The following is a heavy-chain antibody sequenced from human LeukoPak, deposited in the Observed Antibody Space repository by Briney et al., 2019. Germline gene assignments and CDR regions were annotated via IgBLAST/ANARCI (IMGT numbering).Heavy chain of an antibody. V-gene: IGHV4-39*01. D-gene: IGHD3-22*01. CDR1: GGSISSSSYY. Sequence: SETLSLTCTVSGGSISSSSYYWGWIRQPPGKGLEWIGSIYYSGSTYYNPSLKSRVTISVDTSKNQFSLKLSSVTAADTAVYYCARHYDYYYDSSGYPPLDYWGQGTLVTVSS. CDR2: IYYSGST. J-gene: IGHJ4*02. CDR3: ARHYDYYYDSSGYPPLDY.